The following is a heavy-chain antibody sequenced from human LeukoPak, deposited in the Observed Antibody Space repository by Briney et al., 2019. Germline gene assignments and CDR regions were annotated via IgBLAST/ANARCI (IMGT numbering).Heavy chain of an antibody. J-gene: IGHJ3*02. CDR1: GYTFTGYY. CDR3: ARSATSDAFDI. Sequence: ASVKVSCKASGYTFTGYYMHWVRQAPGQGLEWMGWINPNNGGTNYAQNFQGRVTMTRDTSISTAYMELSRLRSDDTAVYYCARSATSDAFDIWGQGTMVTVSS. CDR2: INPNNGGT. V-gene: IGHV1-2*02. D-gene: IGHD2-15*01.